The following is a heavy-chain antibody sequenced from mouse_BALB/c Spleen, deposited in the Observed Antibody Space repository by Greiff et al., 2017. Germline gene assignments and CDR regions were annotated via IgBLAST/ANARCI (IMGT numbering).Heavy chain of an antibody. CDR3: ARSPYGKQPHWYFDV. CDR2: IYPGSGST. V-gene: IGHV1-81*01. D-gene: IGHD2-1*01. Sequence: QVQLQQSGPELVKPGASVKMSCKASGYTFTDYVISWVKQRTGQGLEWIGEIYPGSGSTYYNEKFKGKATLTADKSSNTAYMQLSSLTSEDSAVYFCARSPYGKQPHWYFDVWGAGTTVTVSS. J-gene: IGHJ1*01. CDR1: GYTFTDYV.